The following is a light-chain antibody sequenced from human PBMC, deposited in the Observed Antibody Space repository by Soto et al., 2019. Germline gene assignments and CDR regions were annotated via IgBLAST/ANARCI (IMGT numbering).Light chain of an antibody. CDR3: QQYGDWPLT. CDR1: QSVGNN. Sequence: EIVVPQSPAPLSVSPGERATLSCRASQSVGNNFAWYQQKPGQAPRLLIFATSTRDTGVPARFSGSGSGTEFTLTISSLQSEDFAVYYCQQYGDWPLTFGGGAKVEIE. V-gene: IGKV3-15*01. CDR2: ATS. J-gene: IGKJ4*01.